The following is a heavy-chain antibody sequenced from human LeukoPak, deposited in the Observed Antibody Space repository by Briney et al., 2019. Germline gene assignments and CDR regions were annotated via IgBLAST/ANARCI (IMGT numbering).Heavy chain of an antibody. CDR1: GFTFDDYA. J-gene: IGHJ2*01. V-gene: IGHV3-9*01. CDR3: AKDIYGDHSAFDL. Sequence: GGSLRLSCAASGFTFDDYAMHWVRQAPGKGLEWVSGISWNSGSIGYADSVKGRFTISRDNAKNSLYLQMNSLRAEDTALYSCAKDIYGDHSAFDLWGRGTLVTVSS. D-gene: IGHD4-17*01. CDR2: ISWNSGSI.